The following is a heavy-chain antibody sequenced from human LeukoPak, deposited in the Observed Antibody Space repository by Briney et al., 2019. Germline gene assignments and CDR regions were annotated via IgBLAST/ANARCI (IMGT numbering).Heavy chain of an antibody. CDR3: AKESEWVETGTTWGNWFDP. J-gene: IGHJ5*02. CDR1: GYSISSGYY. V-gene: IGHV4-38-2*02. D-gene: IGHD1-1*01. Sequence: SETLSLTCAVSGYSISSGYYWGWIRQPPGKGLEWIGSIYHSGSTSYNPSLKSRVTISVDTSKNQFSLKLSSVTAADTAVYYCAKESEWVETGTTWGNWFDPWGQGTLVTVSS. CDR2: IYHSGST.